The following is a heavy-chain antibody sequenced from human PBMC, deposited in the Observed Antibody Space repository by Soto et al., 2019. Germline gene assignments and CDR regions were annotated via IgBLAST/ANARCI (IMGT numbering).Heavy chain of an antibody. CDR2: INTNTGNP. CDR1: GYTFTSYA. CDR3: AGDLRRVYATSGYYYGMDV. Sequence: QVQLVQSGSELKKPGASVKVSCKASGYTFTSYAMNWVRQAPGQGLEWMGWINTNTGNPTYAQGFTGRFVFSLDTSVSSAYLQICSLKAEDTAVYYCAGDLRRVYATSGYYYGMDVWGQGTTVTVSS. V-gene: IGHV7-4-1*01. J-gene: IGHJ6*02. D-gene: IGHD2-8*01.